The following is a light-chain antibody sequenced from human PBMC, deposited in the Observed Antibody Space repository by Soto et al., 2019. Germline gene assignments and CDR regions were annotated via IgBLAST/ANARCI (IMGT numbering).Light chain of an antibody. CDR2: GAS. V-gene: IGKV3-15*01. CDR3: QQYGTSPFT. J-gene: IGKJ3*01. Sequence: EIVMTHSPATLSVSPGERATLSCRASQSVSNNLAWYQQKPGQAPRLLIYGASTRATAIPARFSGSGSGTDFTLTISRLEPEDFAVFFCQQYGTSPFTFGPGTTVDI. CDR1: QSVSNN.